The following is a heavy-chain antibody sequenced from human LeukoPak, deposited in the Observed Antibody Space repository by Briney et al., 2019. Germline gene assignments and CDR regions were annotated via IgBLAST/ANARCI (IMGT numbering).Heavy chain of an antibody. CDR3: ARPPDGLANAFDI. Sequence: GGSLRLSCEGSGFSFSTSWIHWVRQAPGKGLVWVSRINPDYSGTDYADSVRGRFTISRDNAKNTVFLQMNSLRAEDTAVYYCARPPDGLANAFDIWGLGTMVTVSP. CDR2: INPDYSGT. J-gene: IGHJ3*02. D-gene: IGHD2-8*01. V-gene: IGHV3-74*01. CDR1: GFSFSTSW.